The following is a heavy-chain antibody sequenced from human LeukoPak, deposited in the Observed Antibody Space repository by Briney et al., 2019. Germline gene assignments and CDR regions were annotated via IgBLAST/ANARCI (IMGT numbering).Heavy chain of an antibody. J-gene: IGHJ3*01. Sequence: GGSLRLSSADPGFTSSSYTMSWGRQAPGRGLEWVSAITYTGGDTYYADSVKGRFTISRDNSKNTLSLQMNALRAEDPAIYYCGRLWNILLDVWGRGTMVTVSS. CDR1: GFTSSSYT. CDR2: ITYTGGDT. V-gene: IGHV3-23*01. CDR3: GRLWNILLDV. D-gene: IGHD1/OR15-1a*01.